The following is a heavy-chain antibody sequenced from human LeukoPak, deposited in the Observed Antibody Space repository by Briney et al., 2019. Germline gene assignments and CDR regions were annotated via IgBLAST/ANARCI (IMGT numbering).Heavy chain of an antibody. CDR1: GYSFTSYW. D-gene: IGHD3-16*01. CDR2: MYPGDSET. V-gene: IGHV5-51*01. CDR3: VRRGHWSEFDY. J-gene: IGHJ4*02. Sequence: GESLKISCKGSGYSFTSYWIGWVRQMPGKGLEWMGIMYPGDSETRYSPSFQGQVTISADKSINTAYLQWSSLKASDTAMYYCVRRGHWSEFDYWGQGTLVSVSS.